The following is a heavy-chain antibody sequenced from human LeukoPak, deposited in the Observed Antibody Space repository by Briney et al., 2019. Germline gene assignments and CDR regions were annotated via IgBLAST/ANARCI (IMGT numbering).Heavy chain of an antibody. D-gene: IGHD6-13*01. V-gene: IGHV4-61*02. CDR3: ARLGSSPQRVFDY. Sequence: PSQTLSLTCTVSGGSISSGSYYWSWIRQPAGKGLEWIGRIYTSGSTNYNPSLKSRVTISVDTSKNQFSLKLSSVTAADTAVYYCARLGSSPQRVFDYWGQGTLVTVSS. J-gene: IGHJ4*02. CDR2: IYTSGST. CDR1: GGSISSGSYY.